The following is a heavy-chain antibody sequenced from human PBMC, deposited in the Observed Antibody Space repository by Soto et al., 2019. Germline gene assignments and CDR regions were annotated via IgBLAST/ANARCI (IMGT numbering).Heavy chain of an antibody. V-gene: IGHV1-2*02. Sequence: GASVKVSCKASGYTFTGYYMHWVRQAPGQGLEWMGWINPNSGGTNYAQKFQGRVTMTRDTSISTAYMELSRLRSDDTAVYYCARALGVVVVAANYYFDYWGQGTLVTVSS. CDR3: ARALGVVVVAANYYFDY. CDR1: GYTFTGYY. J-gene: IGHJ4*02. CDR2: INPNSGGT. D-gene: IGHD2-15*01.